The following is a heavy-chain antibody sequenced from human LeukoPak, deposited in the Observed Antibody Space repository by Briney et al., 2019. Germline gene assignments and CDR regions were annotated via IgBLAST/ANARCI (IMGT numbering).Heavy chain of an antibody. J-gene: IGHJ5*01. D-gene: IGHD2-8*01. Sequence: GGSLRLSCAASGFTFNTYGMSWVRQAPGKGLEWVSGISGSGGATYYADSVKGRFTISRDDPHNTLYLQMNSLRAEDTAVYFCARAVLATKSEHWFDSWGQGTLVTVSS. CDR1: GFTFNTYG. CDR3: ARAVLATKSEHWFDS. V-gene: IGHV3-23*01. CDR2: ISGSGGAT.